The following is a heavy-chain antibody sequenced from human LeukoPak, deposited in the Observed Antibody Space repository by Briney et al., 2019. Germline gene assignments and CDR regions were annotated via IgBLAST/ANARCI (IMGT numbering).Heavy chain of an antibody. CDR1: GYTFTNYG. Sequence: ASVKVSCKSSGYTFTNYGITWVRQAPGQGLEWMGWIGADTGNTNYVQGLQGRGTMTRDTSTSTAYMELTSLTADDTAVYYCARDKEWTRDAAESLGTYYHYHHGMDVWGQGTTVTVSS. CDR2: IGADTGNT. D-gene: IGHD3-16*01. J-gene: IGHJ6*02. CDR3: ARDKEWTRDAAESLGTYYHYHHGMDV. V-gene: IGHV1-18*01.